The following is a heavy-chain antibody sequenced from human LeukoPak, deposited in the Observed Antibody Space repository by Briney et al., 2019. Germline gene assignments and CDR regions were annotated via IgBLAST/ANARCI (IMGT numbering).Heavy chain of an antibody. CDR1: GFLFSDYW. CDR3: VADRRTVPLKY. Sequence: PGGSLRLSCGASGFLFSDYWMSWVRQAPGKALEWVTNIKQDGGEKNYVDSVKGRFIISRDNAKNSLYLQMNSLRAEDTAMYFCVADRRTVPLKYWGQGTLVTVSS. J-gene: IGHJ4*02. D-gene: IGHD4-17*01. CDR2: IKQDGGEK. V-gene: IGHV3-7*01.